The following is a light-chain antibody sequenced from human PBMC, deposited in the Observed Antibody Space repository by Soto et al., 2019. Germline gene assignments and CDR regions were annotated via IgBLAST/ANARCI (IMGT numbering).Light chain of an antibody. Sequence: DIQMTQSPSSLSASVVDRVTITCRASENIFSYVNWYQQKSGHAPKLLIFGTSSLHSGVPSGFSGSGSGTEFTLTINSLQPEDFATYYCQQSYSTPLTFGGRTKVDIK. CDR1: ENIFSY. CDR3: QQSYSTPLT. J-gene: IGKJ4*01. CDR2: GTS. V-gene: IGKV1-39*01.